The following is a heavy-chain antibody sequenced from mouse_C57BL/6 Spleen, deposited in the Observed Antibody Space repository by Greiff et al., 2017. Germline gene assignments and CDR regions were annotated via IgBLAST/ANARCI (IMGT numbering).Heavy chain of an antibody. J-gene: IGHJ4*01. D-gene: IGHD1-1*01. V-gene: IGHV1-53*01. Sequence: VQLQQPGTELVKPGASVKLSCKASGHTFTSYWMHWVKQRPGQGLEWIGNINPSNGGTNYNEKFKSKATLTVDKSSSTAYMQLSSLTSEDSAVYYCARCYYGSSYAMDYWGQGTSVTVSS. CDR3: ARCYYGSSYAMDY. CDR1: GHTFTSYW. CDR2: INPSNGGT.